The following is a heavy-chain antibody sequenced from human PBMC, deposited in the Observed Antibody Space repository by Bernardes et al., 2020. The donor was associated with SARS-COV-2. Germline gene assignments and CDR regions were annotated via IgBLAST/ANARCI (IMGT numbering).Heavy chain of an antibody. V-gene: IGHV4-4*07. CDR2: LYSIGGT. CDR3: VRSGYYYAMDV. CDR1: GSSISNYY. Sequence: SKTLSLTCTVSGSSISNYYYLNWIRQPAGKGLEWIGRLYSIGGTNYNPSLKSRVTMSLDTSKNQFSLKLSSVTAADTAIYYCVRSGYYYAMDVWGQGTTVTVSS. J-gene: IGHJ6*02.